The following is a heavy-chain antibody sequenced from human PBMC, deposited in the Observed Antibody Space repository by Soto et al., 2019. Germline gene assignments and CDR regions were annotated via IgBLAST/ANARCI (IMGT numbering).Heavy chain of an antibody. CDR3: TTDPDIVVVPAAIREDY. V-gene: IGHV3-15*01. Sequence: GVSLRLSCAASGLTFSNAWMSWVRQAPGKGLEWVGRIKSKTDGGTTDYAAPVKGRFTISRDDSKNTLYLQMNSLKTEDTAVYYCTTDPDIVVVPAAIREDYWGQGTRFKVSS. J-gene: IGHJ4*02. CDR1: GLTFSNAW. D-gene: IGHD2-2*01. CDR2: IKSKTDGGTT.